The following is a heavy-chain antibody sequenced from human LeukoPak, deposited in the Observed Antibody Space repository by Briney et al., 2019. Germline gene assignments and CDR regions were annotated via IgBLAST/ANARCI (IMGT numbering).Heavy chain of an antibody. V-gene: IGHV4-59*08. D-gene: IGHD3-10*01. CDR3: AGLWFGELSGWFDP. Sequence: SETLSLTCTVSGGSFTGDYWSWIRQPPGKGLEWIGNIYYSGSTNYNPSLKSRVTMSVDRSKNQFSLKLSSVTAADTAVYYCAGLWFGELSGWFDPWGQGTLVTVSS. J-gene: IGHJ5*02. CDR2: IYYSGST. CDR1: GGSFTGDY.